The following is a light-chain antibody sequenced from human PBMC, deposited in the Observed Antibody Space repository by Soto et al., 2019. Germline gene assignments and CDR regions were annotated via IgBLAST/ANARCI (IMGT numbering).Light chain of an antibody. Sequence: DIQRTQSPCSLSASVGERVTITFRASQSVRSWLAFYQQKPGRDHKFMIYDAYSFESGVQSRFSGSGSGTEFTLTISNMQPDDFATYYCKKYDNYPLNVGGGTKVDI. CDR2: DAY. CDR3: KKYDNYPLN. CDR1: QSVRSW. J-gene: IGKJ4*01. V-gene: IGKV1-5*01.